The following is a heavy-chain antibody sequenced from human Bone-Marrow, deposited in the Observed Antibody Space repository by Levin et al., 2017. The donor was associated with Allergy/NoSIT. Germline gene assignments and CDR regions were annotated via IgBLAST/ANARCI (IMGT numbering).Heavy chain of an antibody. V-gene: IGHV1-24*01. Sequence: GESLKISCKVSGYSLSELAMHWVRQTPGKGLEWMGGFDPEEGETIYAQNFQGRLTMTEDTSTDTAYMELSSLRSEDTAVYYCATAKMRLGELSSSYYFNYWGQGTLVTVSS. CDR3: ATAKMRLGELSSSYYFNY. D-gene: IGHD3-16*02. CDR1: GYSLSELA. J-gene: IGHJ4*02. CDR2: FDPEEGET.